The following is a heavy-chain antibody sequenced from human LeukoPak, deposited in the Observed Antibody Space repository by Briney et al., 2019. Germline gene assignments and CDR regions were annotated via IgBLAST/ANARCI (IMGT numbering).Heavy chain of an antibody. CDR2: IKQDGSEK. J-gene: IGHJ6*02. CDR3: ARSEAGRYYYGMDV. D-gene: IGHD3-10*01. Sequence: GGSLRLSCAASGFTFSSYWVSWVRQAPGKGLEWVANIKQDGSEKYYVDSVEGRFTISRDNAKNSLYLQMNSLRAEDTAVYYCARSEAGRYYYGMDVWGQGTTVTVSS. V-gene: IGHV3-7*01. CDR1: GFTFSSYW.